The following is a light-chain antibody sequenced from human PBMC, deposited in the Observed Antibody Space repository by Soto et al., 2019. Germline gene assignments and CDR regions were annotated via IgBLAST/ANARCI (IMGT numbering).Light chain of an antibody. J-gene: IGLJ2*01. CDR2: DVS. CDR3: SSYTSSSTLGK. V-gene: IGLV2-14*01. CDR1: SSDVGGYNY. Sequence: QSALTQPASVSGSPGQSITISCTGTSSDVGGYNYVSWYQQHPGKAPKLMIYDVSNRPSGVSNSFSGSKSGNTAALTISGLQAEDEADYYCSSYTSSSTLGKFGGGTKLTVL.